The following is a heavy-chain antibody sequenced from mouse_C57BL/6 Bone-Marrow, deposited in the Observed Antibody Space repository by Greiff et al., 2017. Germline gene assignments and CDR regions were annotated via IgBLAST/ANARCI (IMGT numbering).Heavy chain of an antibody. Sequence: VQLQQSGAELVKPGASVKLSCTASGFNIKDYYMHWVKQRTEKGLEWIGRIDPEDGETKYAPKFQGKATITADTSSNTAYLQLSILTSEDTAVYYCAMPTVVATDYWGQGTTRTVAS. J-gene: IGHJ2*01. CDR1: GFNIKDYY. CDR2: IDPEDGET. V-gene: IGHV14-2*01. D-gene: IGHD1-1*01. CDR3: AMPTVVATDY.